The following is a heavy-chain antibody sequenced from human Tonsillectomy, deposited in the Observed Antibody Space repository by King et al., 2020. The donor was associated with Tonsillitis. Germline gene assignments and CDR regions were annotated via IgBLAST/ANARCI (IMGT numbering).Heavy chain of an antibody. CDR1: GFIFSSNA. CDR3: AKGGMTTVTTKAFDV. CDR2: IRGSGGPL. J-gene: IGHJ3*01. V-gene: IGHV3-23*04. D-gene: IGHD4-17*01. Sequence: VQLVGSGGGLVQPGGSLRLSCVASGFIFSSNAMSWVRQAPGKGLEWVSGIRGSGGPLYYADFVKGRFTISRDNSKNTRFVQMNSLTAEDTAVYYCAKGGMTTVTTKAFDVWGQGTMVTVSS.